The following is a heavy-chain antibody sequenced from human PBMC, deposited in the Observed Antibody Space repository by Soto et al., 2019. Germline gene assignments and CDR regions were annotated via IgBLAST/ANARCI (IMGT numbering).Heavy chain of an antibody. D-gene: IGHD3-9*01. V-gene: IGHV1-2*02. CDR1: GYTFTGYY. CDR3: ARVSNYDILTGYYQLDY. Sequence: ASVKVSCKASGYTFTGYYMHWVRQAPGQGLEWMGWINPNSGGTNYAQKFQGRVTMTRDTSISTAYMELSRLRSDDTAVYYCARVSNYDILTGYYQLDYWGQGTLVTSPQ. CDR2: INPNSGGT. J-gene: IGHJ4*02.